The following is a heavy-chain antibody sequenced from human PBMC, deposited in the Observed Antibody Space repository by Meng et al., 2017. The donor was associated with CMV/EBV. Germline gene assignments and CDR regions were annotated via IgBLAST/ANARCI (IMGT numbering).Heavy chain of an antibody. CDR3: AAGTGGVFSGYFDY. Sequence: SVKVSCKASGGTFSSYTISWVRQAPGQGLEWMGRIIPILGIANYAQKFQGRVTITADKSTSTAYMELSSLRSEDTAVYYCAAGTGGVFSGYFDYWGQGTLVTVSS. J-gene: IGHJ4*02. CDR2: IIPILGIA. V-gene: IGHV1-69*02. CDR1: GGTFSSYT. D-gene: IGHD2-8*02.